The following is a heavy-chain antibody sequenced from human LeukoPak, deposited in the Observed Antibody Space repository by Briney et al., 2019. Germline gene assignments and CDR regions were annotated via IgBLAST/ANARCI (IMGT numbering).Heavy chain of an antibody. CDR3: AKAPVRGVIIL. D-gene: IGHD3-10*01. J-gene: IGHJ4*02. V-gene: IGHV3-30-3*01. CDR1: GFTFSHYA. CDR2: ISYDGSDK. Sequence: GGSLRLSCAASGFTFSHYAMHWVRQAPGKGLQWVALISYDGSDKYYSDSVQGRFTISRDNSKNTLYLQMNSLRAEDTAVYYCAKAPVRGVIILWGQGTLVTVSS.